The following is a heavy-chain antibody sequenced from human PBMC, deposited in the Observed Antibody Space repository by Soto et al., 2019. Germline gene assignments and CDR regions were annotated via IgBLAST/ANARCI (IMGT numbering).Heavy chain of an antibody. J-gene: IGHJ5*02. CDR2: INGGGAST. CDR1: GFTFSNFA. CDR3: ARGHPTAGSIHVVLAS. Sequence: EVQLLESGGGLVQPGGSLKLSCAASGFTFSNFAMNWVRQAPGKGPEWVSLINGGGASTYYADSVKGPFTVSRDKSINTVFLQMSSLGGADTAVYFCARGHPTAGSIHVVLASLGQGTLVTVCS. D-gene: IGHD3-3*01. V-gene: IGHV3-23*01.